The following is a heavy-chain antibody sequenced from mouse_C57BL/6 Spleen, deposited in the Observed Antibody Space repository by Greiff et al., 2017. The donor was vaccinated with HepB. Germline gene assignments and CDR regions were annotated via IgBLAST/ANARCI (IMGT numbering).Heavy chain of an antibody. V-gene: IGHV1-64*01. J-gene: IGHJ1*03. Sequence: VQLQQPGAELVKPGASVKLSCKASGYTFTSYWMHWVKQRPGQGLEWIGMIHPNSGSTNYNEKFKSKATLTVDKSSSTAYMQLSSLTSEDSAVYYCARDGDYDNWYFDVWGTGTTVTVSS. D-gene: IGHD2-4*01. CDR3: ARDGDYDNWYFDV. CDR2: IHPNSGST. CDR1: GYTFTSYW.